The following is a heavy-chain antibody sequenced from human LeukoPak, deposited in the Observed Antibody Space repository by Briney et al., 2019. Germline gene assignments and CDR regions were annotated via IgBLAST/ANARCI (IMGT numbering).Heavy chain of an antibody. D-gene: IGHD3-22*01. CDR2: ISGSGGST. V-gene: IGHV3-23*01. J-gene: IGHJ3*01. CDR1: GFTFSSYG. CDR3: ARTDGKYYDSSGYYSF. Sequence: PGGSLRLSCAASGFTFSSYGMSWVRQAPGKGLEWVSAISGSGGSTYYADSVKGRFTISRDNSKNTLYLQMNSLRAEDTAVYYCARTDGKYYDSSGYYSFWGQGTMVTVSS.